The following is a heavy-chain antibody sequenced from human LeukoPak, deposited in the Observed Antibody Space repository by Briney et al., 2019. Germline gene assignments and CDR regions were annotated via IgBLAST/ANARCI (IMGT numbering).Heavy chain of an antibody. CDR3: AKTEAAAGTRFDY. J-gene: IGHJ4*02. CDR2: IWYDGSYK. D-gene: IGHD6-13*01. V-gene: IGHV3-33*06. CDR1: GFTFSSYG. Sequence: GGSLRLSCAASGFTFSSYGMCWVRQAPGKGLQGVAVIWYDGSYKYYADSVKGRFTISRDNSKNTLYLQMNSLRAEDTAVYYCAKTEAAAGTRFDYWGQGTLVTVSS.